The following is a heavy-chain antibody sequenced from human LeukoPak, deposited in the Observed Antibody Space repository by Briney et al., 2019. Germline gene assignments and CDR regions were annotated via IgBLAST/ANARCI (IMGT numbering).Heavy chain of an antibody. J-gene: IGHJ4*02. CDR3: ATDTSITAAGNLTY. CDR2: IIPMFDSE. Sequence: GASVKVSCKASGDTFSSYVISWVRQAPGQGLEWMGGIIPMFDSENYAQKFQGRVTITADESTSTAYMELNSLRSEDTAVYFCATDTSITAAGNLTYWGQGTLVTVSS. V-gene: IGHV1-69*13. D-gene: IGHD6-13*01. CDR1: GDTFSSYV.